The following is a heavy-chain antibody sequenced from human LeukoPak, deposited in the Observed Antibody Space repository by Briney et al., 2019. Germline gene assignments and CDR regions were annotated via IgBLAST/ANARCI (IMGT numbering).Heavy chain of an antibody. V-gene: IGHV7-4-1*02. J-gene: IGHJ4*02. D-gene: IGHD5-12*01. CDR1: GYMFTQYA. CDR3: ARGGGSRYSGYDRLDS. CDR2: INTHTGNA. Sequence: ASVKVSCKASGYMFTQYAMNWVRQAPGQGLEWTGWINTHTGNATYAQGFTGRFVFSLDTSVSTVYLQISSLKAEDTAVYYCARGGGSRYSGYDRLDSWGQGTLVTVSS.